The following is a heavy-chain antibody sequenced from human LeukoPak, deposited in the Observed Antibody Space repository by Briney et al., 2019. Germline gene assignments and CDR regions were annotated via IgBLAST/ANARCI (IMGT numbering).Heavy chain of an antibody. CDR3: ASQRSRYCSSTSCRAFDP. V-gene: IGHV4-39*01. J-gene: IGHJ5*02. CDR1: GGSVSNGIYY. D-gene: IGHD2-2*01. Sequence: PSETLSLTCTVSGGSVSNGIYYWGWIRQPPGKGLEWIGSIHNVGSTYYNPSLESRVTVSVDTSKNQFSLNLSSVIAADTAVYYCASQRSRYCSSTSCRAFDPWGQGTLVTVSS. CDR2: IHNVGST.